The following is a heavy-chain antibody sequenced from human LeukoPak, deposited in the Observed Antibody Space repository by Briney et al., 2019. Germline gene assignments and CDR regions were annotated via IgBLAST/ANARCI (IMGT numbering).Heavy chain of an antibody. Sequence: GGSLRLSCAASGFTFSSYSMNWVRQAPGKGLEWVSSIGSSSSYIYYADSVKGRFTISRDNAKNSLYLQMNSLRAEDTAVYYCARDILVFGVVIPPYYYGMDVWGQGATVTVSS. CDR3: ARDILVFGVVIPPYYYGMDV. J-gene: IGHJ6*02. V-gene: IGHV3-21*01. CDR2: IGSSSSYI. CDR1: GFTFSSYS. D-gene: IGHD3-3*01.